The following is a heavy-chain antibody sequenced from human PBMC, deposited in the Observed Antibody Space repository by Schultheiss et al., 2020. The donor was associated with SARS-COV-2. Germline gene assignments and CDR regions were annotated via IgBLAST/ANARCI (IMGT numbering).Heavy chain of an antibody. CDR1: NFTFNNVW. V-gene: IGHV3-23*01. CDR3: AKDGWLDTAVITYFDY. CDR2: ISGSGVST. D-gene: IGHD5-18*01. J-gene: IGHJ4*02. Sequence: GGSLRLSCAACNFTFNNVWMNWVRQAPGKGLEWVSGISGSGVSTYYADSVKGRFTISRDNSKNTLDLQMNSLRAEDTAVYYCAKDGWLDTAVITYFDYWGQGTLVTVSS.